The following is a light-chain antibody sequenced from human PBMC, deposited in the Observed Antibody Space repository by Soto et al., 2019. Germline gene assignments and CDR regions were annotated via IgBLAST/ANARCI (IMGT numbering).Light chain of an antibody. CDR1: QNISTY. Sequence: EIVLTQSPATLSLSPGEGASLSCRASQNISTYLAWYQQRPGQVPRLLIYGVSKRAPAIPPRFSGSGSGTDYTLSVSGLEPEDFAVYYCQQRSNWPLTFGQGTRLEIK. V-gene: IGKV3-11*01. J-gene: IGKJ5*01. CDR3: QQRSNWPLT. CDR2: GVS.